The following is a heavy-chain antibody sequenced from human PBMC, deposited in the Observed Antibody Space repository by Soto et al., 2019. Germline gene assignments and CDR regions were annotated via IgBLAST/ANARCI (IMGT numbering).Heavy chain of an antibody. D-gene: IGHD5-12*01. J-gene: IGHJ4*02. Sequence: SETLSLTCTVSGGSISSGGYYWSWIRQHPGKGLEWIGYIYYSGSTYYNPSLKSRVTISVDTSKNQFSLKLSSVTAADTAVYYCARLIYDGYNFDYWGQGTLVTVSS. CDR3: ARLIYDGYNFDY. CDR1: GGSISSGGYY. V-gene: IGHV4-31*03. CDR2: IYYSGST.